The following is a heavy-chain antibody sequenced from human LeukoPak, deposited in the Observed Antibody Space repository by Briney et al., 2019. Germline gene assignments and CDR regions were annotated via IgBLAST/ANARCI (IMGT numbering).Heavy chain of an antibody. CDR1: GFTFDDYA. J-gene: IGHJ3*02. D-gene: IGHD2-21*02. CDR2: ISWNSGSI. Sequence: PGGSLKLSCAASGFTFDDYAMHWVRQAPGKGLEWVSGISWNSGSIGYADSVKGRFTISRDNAKNSLYLQMNSLRAEDTALYYCAKDIRVVTAISGAFDIWGQGTMVTVSS. V-gene: IGHV3-9*01. CDR3: AKDIRVVTAISGAFDI.